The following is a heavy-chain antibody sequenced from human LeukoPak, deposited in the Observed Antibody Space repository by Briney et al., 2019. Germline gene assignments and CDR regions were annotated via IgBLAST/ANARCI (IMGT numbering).Heavy chain of an antibody. D-gene: IGHD6-19*01. Sequence: SETLSLTCTVSGVSISSSSYYWGWIRQPPGKGLEWIGSIYYSGSTYYNPSLKSRVTISVDTSKNQFSLKLSSVTAADTAVYYCARVSSGRYYYYYMDVWGKGTTVTVSS. CDR2: IYYSGST. V-gene: IGHV4-39*07. CDR1: GVSISSSSYY. CDR3: ARVSSGRYYYYYMDV. J-gene: IGHJ6*03.